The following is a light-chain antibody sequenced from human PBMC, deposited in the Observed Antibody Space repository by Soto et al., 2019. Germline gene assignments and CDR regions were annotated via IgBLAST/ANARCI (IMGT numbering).Light chain of an antibody. Sequence: IVFTHSPATLSLSPGERATLSCRASQSVSSYLAWYQQKPGQAPRLLIYDASNRATGIPARFSGSGSGTDFTLTISRLEPEDFAVYYCQQYGSSPLTFGGGTKVDIK. V-gene: IGKV3-20*01. CDR1: QSVSSY. CDR3: QQYGSSPLT. CDR2: DAS. J-gene: IGKJ4*01.